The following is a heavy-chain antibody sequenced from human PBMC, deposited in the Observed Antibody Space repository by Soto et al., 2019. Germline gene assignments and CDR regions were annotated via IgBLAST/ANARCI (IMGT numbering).Heavy chain of an antibody. CDR3: AKGAKLFGVVIN. D-gene: IGHD3-3*01. CDR2: ISGSGATT. V-gene: IGHV3-23*01. Sequence: EVQLLESGGGLVQTGGSLRLSCAASGFTFNNYAMSWVRQAPGKGLEWVSLISGSGATTAYADSVRGRFTISRDNSRNTVDLHMSSLSAEDTAVYYCAKGAKLFGVVINWGQGTMVTVSS. CDR1: GFTFNNYA. J-gene: IGHJ4*02.